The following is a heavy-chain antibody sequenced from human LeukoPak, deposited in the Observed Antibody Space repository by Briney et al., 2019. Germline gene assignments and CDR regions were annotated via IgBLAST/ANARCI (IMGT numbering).Heavy chain of an antibody. V-gene: IGHV4-30-2*01. CDR1: GGSISSGGYS. CDR2: IYHSGST. J-gene: IGHJ6*02. Sequence: PSQTLSLTCAVSGGSISSGGYSWSWIRQPPGKGLEWIGYIYHSGSTYYNPSLKSRVTISVDTSENQFSLKLSSVTAADTAVYYCARRGLGLPHYGMDVWGQGTTVTVSS. D-gene: IGHD3-16*01. CDR3: ARRGLGLPHYGMDV.